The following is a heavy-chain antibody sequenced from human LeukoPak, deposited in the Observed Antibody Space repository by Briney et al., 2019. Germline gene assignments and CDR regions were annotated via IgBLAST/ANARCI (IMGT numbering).Heavy chain of an antibody. CDR2: INWNGGST. V-gene: IGHV3-20*04. CDR3: ARDSNYDFWSGYFWFDP. D-gene: IGHD3-3*01. Sequence: GGSLRLSCAASGFTFDDYGMSWVRQAPGKGLEWVSGINWNGGSTGYADSVEGRFTIPRDNAKNSLYLQMNSLRAEDTALYYCARDSNYDFWSGYFWFDPWGQGTLVTVSS. J-gene: IGHJ5*02. CDR1: GFTFDDYG.